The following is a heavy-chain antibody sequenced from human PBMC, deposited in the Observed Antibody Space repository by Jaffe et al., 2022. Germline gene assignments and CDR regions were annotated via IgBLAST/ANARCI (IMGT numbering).Heavy chain of an antibody. CDR2: IRSKAYGGTT. D-gene: IGHD6-19*01. Sequence: EVQLVESGGGLVQPGRSLRLSCTASGFTFGDYAMSWVRQAPGKGLEWVGFIRSKAYGGTTEYAASVKGRFTISRDDSKSIAYLQMNSLKTEDTAVYYCTRERLGVWLGDFDYWGQGTLVTVSS. CDR3: TRERLGVWLGDFDY. V-gene: IGHV3-49*04. J-gene: IGHJ4*02. CDR1: GFTFGDYA.